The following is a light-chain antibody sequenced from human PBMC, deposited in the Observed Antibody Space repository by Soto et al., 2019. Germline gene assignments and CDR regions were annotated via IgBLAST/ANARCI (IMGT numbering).Light chain of an antibody. Sequence: IVMTQSPATLSVSPGERATLSCRASQSVSSNLAWYQHKPGQPPRLLIYGASRRATGIPARFSGVGSGTEFTLTISRLQSEDFAVYYCQPYNNLPPGTFGQGTKVEIK. CDR2: GAS. CDR3: QPYNNLPPGT. V-gene: IGKV3D-15*01. CDR1: QSVSSN. J-gene: IGKJ1*01.